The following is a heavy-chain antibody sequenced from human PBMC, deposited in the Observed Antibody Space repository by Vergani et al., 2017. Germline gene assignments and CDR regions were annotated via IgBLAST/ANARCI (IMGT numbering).Heavy chain of an antibody. D-gene: IGHD3-10*01. CDR1: NDSVSNTFYY. CDR2: IYYSGST. J-gene: IGHJ3*02. CDR3: ARIGDYGSGSYLAFDI. Sequence: QVQLQESGPGLVKPSETLSLTCTVSNDSVSNTFYYWGWVRQTPGKGLEWIGSIYYSGSTYYNPSLESRVTMSVDTSKSQFSLKLSSVTAADTAVYYCARIGDYGSGSYLAFDIWGQGTMVTVSS. V-gene: IGHV4-39*01.